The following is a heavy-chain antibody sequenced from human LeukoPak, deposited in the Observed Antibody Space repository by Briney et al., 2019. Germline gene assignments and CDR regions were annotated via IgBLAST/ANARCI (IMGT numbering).Heavy chain of an antibody. CDR1: GGPFSTYY. Sequence: SETLSLTCAVYGGPFSTYYWSWIRQPPGKGLEWIGSIYYSGSTYYNPSLKSRVTISVDTSKNQFSLKLSSVTAADTAVYYCARRGYCSSTSCYERFDPWGQGTLVTVTS. V-gene: IGHV4-39*01. J-gene: IGHJ5*02. CDR2: IYYSGST. D-gene: IGHD2-2*01. CDR3: ARRGYCSSTSCYERFDP.